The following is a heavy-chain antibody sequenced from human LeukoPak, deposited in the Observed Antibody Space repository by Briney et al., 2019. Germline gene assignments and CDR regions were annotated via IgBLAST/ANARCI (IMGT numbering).Heavy chain of an antibody. CDR1: GGSISSGSYY. V-gene: IGHV4-61*02. D-gene: IGHD5-24*01. J-gene: IGHJ4*02. CDR2: IYTSGST. Sequence: SQTLSLTCTVSGGSISSGSYYWSWIRQPAGKGLEWIGRIYTSGSTNYNPSLKSRVTISVDTSKNQFSLKLSSATAADTAVYYCARDLEMAFDYWGQGTLVTVSS. CDR3: ARDLEMAFDY.